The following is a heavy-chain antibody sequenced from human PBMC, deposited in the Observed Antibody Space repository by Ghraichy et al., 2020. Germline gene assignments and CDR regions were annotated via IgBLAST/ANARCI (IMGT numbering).Heavy chain of an antibody. J-gene: IGHJ6*02. D-gene: IGHD6-19*01. Sequence: GGSLRLSCAASGFTFSSYAMSWVRQAPGKGLEWVSAISGSGGSTYYADSVKGRFTISRDNSKNTLYLQMNSLRAEDTAVYYCAISSGWGGGVPNYYYYGMDVWGQGTTVTVSS. CDR1: GFTFSSYA. V-gene: IGHV3-23*01. CDR2: ISGSGGST. CDR3: AISSGWGGGVPNYYYYGMDV.